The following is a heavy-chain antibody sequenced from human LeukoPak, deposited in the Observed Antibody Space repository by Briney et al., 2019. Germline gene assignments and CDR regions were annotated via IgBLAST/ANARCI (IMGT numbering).Heavy chain of an antibody. CDR3: ADKPEGNHAFNI. CDR1: GFSISSGHW. V-gene: IGHV4-28*05. Sequence: SETQSLTCTVSGFSISSGHWWGWIRQPPGKGLEWIGYIYYSGSIYYNPSLKSRVTMSVDTSKNQFSLKLGSVTAVDTAVYYCADKPEGNHAFNIWGQGTMVTVSS. CDR2: IYYSGSI. J-gene: IGHJ3*02.